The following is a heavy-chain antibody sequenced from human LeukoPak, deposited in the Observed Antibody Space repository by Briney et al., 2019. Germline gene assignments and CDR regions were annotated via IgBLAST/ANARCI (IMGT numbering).Heavy chain of an antibody. CDR1: GGTFICYA. V-gene: IGHV1-69*05. Sequence: SVKVSCKASGGTFICYAISWVRQAPGQGREWRGGIIPIFGTANYAQKFQGRVTITTDESTSTAYMELSSLRSEDTAVYYCARDRYCSSTSCYRGSFDYWGQGTLVTVSS. CDR3: ARDRYCSSTSCYRGSFDY. CDR2: IIPIFGTA. D-gene: IGHD2-2*02. J-gene: IGHJ4*02.